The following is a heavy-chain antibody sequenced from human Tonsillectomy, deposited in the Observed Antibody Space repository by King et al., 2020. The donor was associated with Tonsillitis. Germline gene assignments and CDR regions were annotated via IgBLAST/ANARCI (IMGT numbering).Heavy chain of an antibody. V-gene: IGHV1-69*12. CDR1: GGSFSSYA. CDR3: ARAHSSGYWAYNYYMDV. D-gene: IGHD3-22*01. CDR2: IIPPFGTA. J-gene: IGHJ6*03. Sequence: IQLVQSGAEVKKPGSSVKVSCKASGGSFSSYAISWVRQAPGQGLEWMGGIIPPFGTANHAQKFKGRVTITADESTSTAYMELGSLRSEDTAVYYCARAHSSGYWAYNYYMDVWGKGTTVTVSS.